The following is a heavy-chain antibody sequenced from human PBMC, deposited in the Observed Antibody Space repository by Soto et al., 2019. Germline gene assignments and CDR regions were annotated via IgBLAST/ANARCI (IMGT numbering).Heavy chain of an antibody. Sequence: GGSLRLSCAASGFTFSSYWMHWVRQAPGKGLVWVSRINSDGSSTSYADSVKGRFTISRDNAKNTLYLQMNSLRAEDAAVYYCARELGVPAAKFYYYYGMDVWGQGTTVTVSS. V-gene: IGHV3-74*01. J-gene: IGHJ6*02. D-gene: IGHD2-2*01. CDR1: GFTFSSYW. CDR2: INSDGSST. CDR3: ARELGVPAAKFYYYYGMDV.